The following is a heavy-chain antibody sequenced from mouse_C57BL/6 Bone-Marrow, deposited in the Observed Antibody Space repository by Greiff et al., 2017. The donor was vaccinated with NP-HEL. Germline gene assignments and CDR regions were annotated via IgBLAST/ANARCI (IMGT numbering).Heavy chain of an antibody. J-gene: IGHJ3*01. CDR1: GYSFTDYN. CDR3: LFITTVGFAY. V-gene: IGHV1-39*01. D-gene: IGHD1-1*01. CDR2: INPNYGTT. Sequence: VHVKQSGPELVKPGASVKISCKASGYSFTDYNMNWVKQSNGKSLEWIGVINPNYGTTSYNQKFKGKATLTVDQSSSTAYMQLNSLTSEDSAVYYCLFITTVGFAYWGQGTLVTVSA.